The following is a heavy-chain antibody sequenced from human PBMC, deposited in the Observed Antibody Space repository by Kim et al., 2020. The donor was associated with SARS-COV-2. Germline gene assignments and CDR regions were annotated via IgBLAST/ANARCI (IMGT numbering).Heavy chain of an antibody. J-gene: IGHJ4*02. CDR3: ARDDCSGGSCYLGYFDY. Sequence: SVKGRLPICRDNSKNALYLQMNSLRAEDTAVYYCARDDCSGGSCYLGYFDYWGQGTLVTVSS. V-gene: IGHV3-30*07. D-gene: IGHD2-15*01.